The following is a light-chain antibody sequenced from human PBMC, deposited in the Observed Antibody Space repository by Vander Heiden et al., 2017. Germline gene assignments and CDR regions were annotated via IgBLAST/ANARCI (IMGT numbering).Light chain of an antibody. CDR3: QSYDSSLSGWV. Sequence: QSVLTTPPSVSGAPGQRGTSHCTGSISNIGAGYDVHWYQQLPGTAPKLLIYGNNNRPSGVPNRFSGSESGTSASLAITGLQAEDEAEYYCQSYDSSLSGWVFGGGTKLTVL. J-gene: IGLJ3*02. CDR1: ISNIGAGYD. V-gene: IGLV1-40*01. CDR2: GNN.